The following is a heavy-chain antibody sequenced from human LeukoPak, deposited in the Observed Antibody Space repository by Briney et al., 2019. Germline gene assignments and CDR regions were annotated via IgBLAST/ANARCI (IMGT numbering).Heavy chain of an antibody. CDR2: ISISSSYI. J-gene: IGHJ4*02. D-gene: IGHD2-2*01. CDR3: AREGYQLLACLDY. CDR1: GFTFSSYA. V-gene: IGHV3-21*01. Sequence: RGSLRLSCAASGFTFSSYAMSWVRQAPGKGLEWVSSISISSSYIYYADSVKGRFTISRDNAKNSLYLQMNSLRAEDTAVYYCAREGYQLLACLDYWGQGTLVTVSS.